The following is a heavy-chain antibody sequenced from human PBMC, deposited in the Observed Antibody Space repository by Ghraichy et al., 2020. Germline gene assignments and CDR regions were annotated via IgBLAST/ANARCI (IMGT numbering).Heavy chain of an antibody. CDR2: IWYDGSNK. J-gene: IGHJ3*02. CDR3: ARDYYDSSAKGGGAFDI. D-gene: IGHD3-22*01. CDR1: GFTFSSYG. V-gene: IGHV3-33*01. Sequence: GGSLRLSCAASGFTFSSYGMHWVRQAPGKGLEWVAVIWYDGSNKYYADSVKGRFTISRDNSKNTLYLQMNSLRAEDTAVYYCARDYYDSSAKGGGAFDIWGQGTMVTVSS.